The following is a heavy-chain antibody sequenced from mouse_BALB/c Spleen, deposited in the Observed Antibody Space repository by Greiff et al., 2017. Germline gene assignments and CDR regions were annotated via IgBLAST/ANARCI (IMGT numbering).Heavy chain of an antibody. CDR1: GYAFSSSW. V-gene: IGHV1-82*01. CDR3: ARSRVVAPYYAMDY. D-gene: IGHD1-1*01. J-gene: IGHJ4*01. Sequence: QVQLQQSGPELVKPGASVKISCKASGYAFSSSWMNWVKQRPGQGLEWIGRIYPGDGDTNYNGKFKGKATLTADKSSSTAYMQLSSLTSVDSAVYFCARSRVVAPYYAMDYWGQGTSVTVSS. CDR2: IYPGDGDT.